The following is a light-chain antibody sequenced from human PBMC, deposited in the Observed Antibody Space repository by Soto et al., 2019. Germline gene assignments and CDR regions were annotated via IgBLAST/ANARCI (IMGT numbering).Light chain of an antibody. Sequence: EIVMTQSPATLSVSPGERATLSCRASQSVGSNLAWYQQKPGQAPRRLIYGASTRATGIPARFSGSGSGTEFTLTISSLQSEDFALYYCQQSNNWPYTFGQGTKLEVK. V-gene: IGKV3-15*01. CDR3: QQSNNWPYT. J-gene: IGKJ2*01. CDR1: QSVGSN. CDR2: GAS.